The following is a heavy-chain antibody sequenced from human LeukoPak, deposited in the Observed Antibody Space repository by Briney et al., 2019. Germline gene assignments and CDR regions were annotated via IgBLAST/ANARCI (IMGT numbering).Heavy chain of an antibody. Sequence: SSETLSLTCSVSGGSLTITSYYWTWIRHHPEKGLEWIGYIHPSGTTYYNPSLQSRVTMSLDTSQILFSLKLTSVTAADTAMYYCARGQDPFKTGYWGQGTLVTVSS. CDR1: GGSLTITSYY. V-gene: IGHV4-31*03. J-gene: IGHJ4*02. CDR2: IHPSGTT. CDR3: ARGQDPFKTGY. D-gene: IGHD1-1*01.